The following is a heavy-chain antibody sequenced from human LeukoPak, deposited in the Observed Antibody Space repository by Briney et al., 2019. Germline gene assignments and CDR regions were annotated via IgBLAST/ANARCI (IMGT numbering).Heavy chain of an antibody. V-gene: IGHV1-18*04. D-gene: IGHD3-16*02. J-gene: IGHJ4*02. CDR3: ARDQYDSVCGSYRPYFDY. Sequence: EASVTVSFKASGYTFTSYGISWVRQAPGQGLEWMGSISPYTGNTKYAERFQDRVIMTTDTSTRTAYMELRSLRSDDTAVFYCARDQYDSVCGSYRPYFDYWGQGTLVTVSS. CDR1: GYTFTSYG. CDR2: ISPYTGNT.